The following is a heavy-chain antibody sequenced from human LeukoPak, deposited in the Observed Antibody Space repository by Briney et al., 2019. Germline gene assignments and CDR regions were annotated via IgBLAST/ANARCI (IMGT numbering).Heavy chain of an antibody. CDR3: AGRPTGYSSGYIH. Sequence: GGSLRLSCIASGITFSNYAVSWVRQAPEKGLDWVSVISGSAHKIRYADSVKGRFTISRDNSENIVYLQMNNLRVEDTAVYYCAGRPTGYSSGYIHWGQGTLVTVSS. CDR2: ISGSAHKI. CDR1: GITFSNYA. V-gene: IGHV3-23*01. D-gene: IGHD5-18*01. J-gene: IGHJ4*02.